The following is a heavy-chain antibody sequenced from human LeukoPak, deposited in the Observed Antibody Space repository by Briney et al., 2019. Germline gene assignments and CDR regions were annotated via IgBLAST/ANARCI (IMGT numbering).Heavy chain of an antibody. CDR3: ARGGVPTHYYYMDV. V-gene: IGHV3-74*01. CDR2: INSDGSRT. D-gene: IGHD3-10*01. CDR1: GFTFSSYW. Sequence: GGSLRLSCAASGFTFSSYWMHWVRHAPGKGLVWVSRINSDGSRTSYVDPVKGRFTISRDNAKNTLYLQMNSLRAEETAVYYCARGGVPTHYYYMDVRGKGTTVTISS. J-gene: IGHJ6*03.